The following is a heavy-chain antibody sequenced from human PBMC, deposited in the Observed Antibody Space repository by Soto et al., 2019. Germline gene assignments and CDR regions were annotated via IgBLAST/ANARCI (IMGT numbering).Heavy chain of an antibody. Sequence: GSLRLSCAASGFTFSSYAMSWVRQAPGKGLEWVSAISGSGGSTYYADSVKGRFTISRDNSKNTLYLQMNSLRAEDTAVYYCAKDYYDSSGYYYVGDYFDYWGQGTLVTVSS. D-gene: IGHD3-22*01. CDR2: ISGSGGST. CDR1: GFTFSSYA. CDR3: AKDYYDSSGYYYVGDYFDY. V-gene: IGHV3-23*01. J-gene: IGHJ4*02.